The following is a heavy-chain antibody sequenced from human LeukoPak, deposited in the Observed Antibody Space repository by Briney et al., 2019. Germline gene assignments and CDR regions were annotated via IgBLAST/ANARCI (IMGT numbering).Heavy chain of an antibody. V-gene: IGHV6-1*01. CDR1: GDSVSSKNAA. CDR3: ARVGDYGGNSGYFDY. J-gene: IGHJ4*02. CDR2: TYYRSKWYN. Sequence: SQTLSLTCAISGDSVSSKNAAWNWIRQSPSRGLEWLGRTYYRSKWYNDYAVSVKSRITINPDTSKNQFSLQLNSVTPEDTAVYYCARVGDYGGNSGYFDYWGQGTLVTVSS. D-gene: IGHD4-23*01.